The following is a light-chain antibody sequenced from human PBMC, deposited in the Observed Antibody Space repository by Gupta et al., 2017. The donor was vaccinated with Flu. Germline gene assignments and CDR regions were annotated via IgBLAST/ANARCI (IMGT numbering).Light chain of an antibody. Sequence: SLGERATINCKSSQSVLYSTNNKNYLAWYQQKPGQPPKLLIYWASTRESGVPDRFSGSGSGTDFTLTISSLQAEDVAVYYCQQYSSTPPTFGQGTKVEIK. CDR1: QSVLYSTNNKNY. J-gene: IGKJ1*01. CDR3: QQYSSTPPT. CDR2: WAS. V-gene: IGKV4-1*01.